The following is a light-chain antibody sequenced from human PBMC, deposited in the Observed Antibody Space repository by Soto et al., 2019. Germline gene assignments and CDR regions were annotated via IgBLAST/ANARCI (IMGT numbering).Light chain of an antibody. CDR2: EVS. Sequence: DIFMTQSPGSLAVSLGERATINCKSSQSFLYTPNNKHYLALYLQKPGQSPQLLIYEVSTRVSGVPDRFSGSGSGTDFTLEISRVETDDVGIYYCMQSTQLPPTFGQGTRLEIK. CDR1: QSFLYTPNNKHY. V-gene: IGKV4-1*01. CDR3: MQSTQLPPT. J-gene: IGKJ5*01.